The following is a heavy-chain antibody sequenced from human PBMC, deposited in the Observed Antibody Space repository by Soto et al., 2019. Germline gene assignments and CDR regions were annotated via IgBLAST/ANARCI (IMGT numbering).Heavy chain of an antibody. Sequence: ASVKVSCKASGYTFTSYYMHWVRQAPGQGLEWMGIINPSGGSTSYAQKFQGRVTMTRDTSTSTVYMELSSLRSEDTAVYYCARGVGVLRYFDWLERTYDYWGQGTLVTVPQ. CDR2: INPSGGST. V-gene: IGHV1-46*03. J-gene: IGHJ4*02. CDR3: ARGVGVLRYFDWLERTYDY. D-gene: IGHD3-9*01. CDR1: GYTFTSYY.